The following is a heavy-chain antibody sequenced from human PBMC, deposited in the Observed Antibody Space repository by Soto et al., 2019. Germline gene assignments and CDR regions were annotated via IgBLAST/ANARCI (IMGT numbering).Heavy chain of an antibody. D-gene: IGHD1-26*01. CDR1: GFTFNTHW. CDR2: IYFDGITT. V-gene: IGHV3-74*01. Sequence: RWSLRLSCAASGFTFNTHWMHWVRQAPGKGLVWVSRIYFDGITTNYADSVKGRLTVSRDNAKNTVYLHVNTLRDEDTAVYYCARGGAMGVDYWGQGTLVTVSS. J-gene: IGHJ4*02. CDR3: ARGGAMGVDY.